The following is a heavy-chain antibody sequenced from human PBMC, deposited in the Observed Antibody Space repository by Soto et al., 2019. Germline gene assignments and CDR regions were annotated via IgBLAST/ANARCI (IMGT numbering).Heavy chain of an antibody. CDR2: IWYDGSNE. CDR3: AGGDLVMGVPRGFDI. J-gene: IGHJ3*02. D-gene: IGHD2-21*01. CDR1: GDSIFRYT. V-gene: IGHV3-33*01. Sequence: VQLVESGGGVVQPGTSLRLSCAASGDSIFRYTMHWVRQAPGKGLEWVALIWYDGSNEYYVDSVEGRFTISKDDSKDTVYLQMNSLRAEDTAVYYCAGGDLVMGVPRGFDIWGQGTNVSVCS.